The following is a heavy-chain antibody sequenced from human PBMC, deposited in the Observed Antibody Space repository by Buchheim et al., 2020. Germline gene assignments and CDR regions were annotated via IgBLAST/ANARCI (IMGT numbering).Heavy chain of an antibody. D-gene: IGHD3-22*01. CDR2: INPNSGGT. CDR1: GYTFTGYY. J-gene: IGHJ3*02. Sequence: QVQLVQSGAEVKKPGASVKVSCKASGYTFTGYYMHWVRQAPGHGLEWMGWINPNSGGTNYAQKFQGWVTMTRDTSISPAYMELSRLRSDDTAVYYWARDGAYYYDSSGSSDAFDIWGQGT. CDR3: ARDGAYYYDSSGSSDAFDI. V-gene: IGHV1-2*04.